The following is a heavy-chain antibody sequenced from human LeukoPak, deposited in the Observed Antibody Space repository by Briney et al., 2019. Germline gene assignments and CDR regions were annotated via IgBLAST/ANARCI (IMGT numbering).Heavy chain of an antibody. V-gene: IGHV1-2*06. Sequence: ASVKVSCKASGYTFTGHYMHWVRQAPGQGLEWMGRINPNSGGTNYAQKFQGRVTMTRDTSISTAYMELSRLRSDDTAVYYCASSPIITGTTDWFDPWGQGTLVTVSS. CDR2: INPNSGGT. J-gene: IGHJ5*02. CDR3: ASSPIITGTTDWFDP. CDR1: GYTFTGHY. D-gene: IGHD1-20*01.